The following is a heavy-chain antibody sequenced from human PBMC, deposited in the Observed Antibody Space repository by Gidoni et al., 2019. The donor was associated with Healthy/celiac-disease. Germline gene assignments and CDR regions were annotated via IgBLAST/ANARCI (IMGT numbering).Heavy chain of an antibody. Sequence: QLQLQESVPGLVKPSETLSLTCTVPGGSISSSSYYWGWIRQPPGKGLEWIGSIYYSGSTYYNPSLKSRVTISVDTSKNQFSLKLSSVTAADTAVYYCARDQRGDHPPQYYNWFDPWGQGTLVTVSS. J-gene: IGHJ5*02. D-gene: IGHD4-17*01. CDR3: ARDQRGDHPPQYYNWFDP. CDR1: GGSISSSSYY. CDR2: IYYSGST. V-gene: IGHV4-39*07.